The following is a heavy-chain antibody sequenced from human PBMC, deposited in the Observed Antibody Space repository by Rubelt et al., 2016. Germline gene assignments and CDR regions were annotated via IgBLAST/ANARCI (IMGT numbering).Heavy chain of an antibody. V-gene: IGHV3-30*03. CDR1: GFTFSSYG. D-gene: IGHD7-27*01. CDR2: ISYDGSNK. CDR3: ARDVRNRGWFDP. Sequence: AGRSLRLSCAASGFTFSSYGMHWVRQAPGKGLEWVAVISYDGSNKYYADSVKGRFTISRDNSENTLYLHVNSLRAEDSAVYYCARDVRNRGWFDPWGQGTLVTVSS. J-gene: IGHJ5*02.